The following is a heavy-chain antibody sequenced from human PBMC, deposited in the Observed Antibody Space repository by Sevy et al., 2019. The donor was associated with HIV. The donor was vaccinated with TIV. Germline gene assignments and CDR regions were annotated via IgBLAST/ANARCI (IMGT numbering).Heavy chain of an antibody. D-gene: IGHD3-3*01. CDR3: ARDQTSGSPTNWFDP. V-gene: IGHV1-69*13. CDR1: GGTFSSYA. CDR2: IIPIFGTA. Sequence: SVKVSCKASGGTFSSYAISWVRQAPGQGLDWMGGIIPIFGTANYAQKFQGRVTITADESTSTAYMELSSLRSEDTAVYYCARDQTSGSPTNWFDPWGQGTLVTVSS. J-gene: IGHJ5*02.